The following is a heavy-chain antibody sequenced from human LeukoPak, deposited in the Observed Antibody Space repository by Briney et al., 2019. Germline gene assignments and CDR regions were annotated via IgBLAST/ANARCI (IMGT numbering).Heavy chain of an antibody. J-gene: IGHJ4*02. CDR2: IMPVLGFT. D-gene: IGHD1-26*01. Sequence: GVSVKVSCKASRGTFGSYGISWVRQAPGQGLEWMGRIMPVLGFTNYAQKFQGRLTITADSSTTTAYLELSSLRSDDTAVYYCARFASGSYYDSWGQGTLVTVSS. CDR1: RGTFGSYG. CDR3: ARFASGSYYDS. V-gene: IGHV1-69*04.